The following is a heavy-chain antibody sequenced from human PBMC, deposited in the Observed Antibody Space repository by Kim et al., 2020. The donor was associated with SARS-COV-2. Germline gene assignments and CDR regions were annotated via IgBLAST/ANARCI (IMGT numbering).Heavy chain of an antibody. V-gene: IGHV4-34*01. CDR3: ARGVPRTAARIGYCSGGSCYPNAFDI. CDR2: INHSGST. J-gene: IGHJ3*02. D-gene: IGHD2-15*01. CDR1: GGSFSGYY. Sequence: SETLSLTCAVYGGSFSGYYWSWIRQPPGKGLEWIGEINHSGSTNYNPSLKSRVTISVDTSKNQFSLKLSSVTAADTAVYYCARGVPRTAARIGYCSGGSCYPNAFDILGQGTMVTVSS.